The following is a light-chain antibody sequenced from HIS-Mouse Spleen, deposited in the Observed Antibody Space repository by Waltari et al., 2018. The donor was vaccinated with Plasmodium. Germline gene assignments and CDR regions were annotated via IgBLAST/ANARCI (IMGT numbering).Light chain of an antibody. CDR1: QSVSSN. CDR2: GAS. Sequence: EIVMTQSPATLSVSPGDRATLSCRASQSVSSNLAWDQQKPAQAPRPLIYGASTRATGIPARFSGSGSGTEFTLTISSLQSEDFAVYYCQQYNNWSFTFGPGTKVDIK. J-gene: IGKJ3*01. CDR3: QQYNNWSFT. V-gene: IGKV3-15*01.